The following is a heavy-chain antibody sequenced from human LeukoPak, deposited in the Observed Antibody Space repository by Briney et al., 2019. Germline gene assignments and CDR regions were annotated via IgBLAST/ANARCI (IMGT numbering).Heavy chain of an antibody. D-gene: IGHD3-10*01. CDR1: GGSFSGYY. V-gene: IGHV4-30-4*01. CDR3: ARVDYYGSGTLDY. Sequence: SETLSLTCAVYGGSFSGYYWSWIRQPPGKGLEWIGYIYYSGSTYYNPSLKSRVTISVDTSKNQFSLKLSSVTAADTAVYYCARVDYYGSGTLDYWGQGTLVTVSS. CDR2: IYYSGST. J-gene: IGHJ4*02.